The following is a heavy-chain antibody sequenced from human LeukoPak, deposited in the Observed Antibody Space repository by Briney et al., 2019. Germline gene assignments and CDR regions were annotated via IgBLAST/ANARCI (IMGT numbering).Heavy chain of an antibody. V-gene: IGHV3-23*01. CDR1: GFTFSSYA. CDR3: AKDPRYCSSTSCYYFDY. CDR2: ISGSGGST. D-gene: IGHD2-2*01. J-gene: IGHJ4*02. Sequence: GGSLRLSCAASGFTFSSYAMSWVRQAPGEGLEWVSAISGSGGSTYYADSVKGRFTISRDNSKNTLYLQMNSLRAEDTAVYYCAKDPRYCSSTSCYYFDYWGQGTLVTVSS.